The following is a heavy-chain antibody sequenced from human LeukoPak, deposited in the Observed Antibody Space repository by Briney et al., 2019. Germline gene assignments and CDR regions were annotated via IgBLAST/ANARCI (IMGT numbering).Heavy chain of an antibody. CDR1: GYTFTSYG. D-gene: IGHD3-22*01. CDR2: ISAYNGNT. V-gene: IGHV1-18*01. CDR3: ARTGGTTSYYYDSSGYPAHFDY. J-gene: IGHJ4*02. Sequence: ASVKVSCKASGYTFTSYGIIWVRQAPGQGLEWMGWISAYNGNTNYAQKLQGRVTMTTDTSTSTAYMELRSLRSDDTAVYYCARTGGTTSYYYDSSGYPAHFDYWGQGTLVTVSS.